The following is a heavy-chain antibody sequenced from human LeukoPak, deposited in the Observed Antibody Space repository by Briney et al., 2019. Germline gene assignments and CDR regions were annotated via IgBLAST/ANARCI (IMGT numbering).Heavy chain of an antibody. D-gene: IGHD5-18*01. CDR2: INHSGST. J-gene: IGHJ4*02. Sequence: SETLSLTCAVYGGSFSGYYWSWIRQPPGKGLEWIGEINHSGSTNYNPSLKSRVTISVDKSKNQFSLKLSSVTAADTAVYYCARVANPLVDTAMVSDYWGQGTLVTVSS. CDR3: ARVANPLVDTAMVSDY. CDR1: GGSFSGYY. V-gene: IGHV4-34*01.